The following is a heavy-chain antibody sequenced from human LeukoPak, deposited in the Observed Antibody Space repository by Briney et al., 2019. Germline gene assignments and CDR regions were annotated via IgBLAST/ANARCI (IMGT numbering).Heavy chain of an antibody. J-gene: IGHJ3*02. CDR3: ARGSEPGAFDI. D-gene: IGHD6-19*01. CDR2: IKQDGSEK. Sequence: PGGSLRLSCAASGFTFSSYWMSWVRQAPGKGLEWVANIKQDGSEKYYADSVKGRFTISRDNSKNTLYLQMNSLRAEDTAVYYCARGSEPGAFDIWGQGTMVTVSS. V-gene: IGHV3-7*01. CDR1: GFTFSSYW.